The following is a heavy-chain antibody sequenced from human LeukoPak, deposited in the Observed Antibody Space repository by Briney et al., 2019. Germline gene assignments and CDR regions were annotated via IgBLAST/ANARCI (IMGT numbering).Heavy chain of an antibody. V-gene: IGHV3-15*01. CDR3: TTDISFVVTISNWFDP. Sequence: GGSLRLSCAASGFTFSLYGMHWVRQAPGKGLEWVGRIKSKTDGGTTDYAAPVKGRFTISRDDSKNTLYLQMNSLKTEDTAVYYCTTDISFVVTISNWFDPWGQGTLVTVSS. CDR2: IKSKTDGGTT. J-gene: IGHJ5*02. D-gene: IGHD4-11*01. CDR1: GFTFSLYG.